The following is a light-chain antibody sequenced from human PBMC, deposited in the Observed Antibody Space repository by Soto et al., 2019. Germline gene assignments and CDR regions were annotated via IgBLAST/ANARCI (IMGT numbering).Light chain of an antibody. CDR3: QQYNSDSPT. CDR2: DAS. CDR1: QSISSW. Sequence: DIQMTQSPSTLSASVGDRVTITCRASQSISSWLAWYQQKPGIAPKLLIYDASILESGVPSRFSGSGSGTEFTLTISSLQPDDFASYYCQQYNSDSPTFGHGTKLEIK. J-gene: IGKJ2*01. V-gene: IGKV1-5*01.